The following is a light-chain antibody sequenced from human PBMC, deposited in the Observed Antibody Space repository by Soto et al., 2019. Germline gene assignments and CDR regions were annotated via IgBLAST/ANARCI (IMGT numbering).Light chain of an antibody. CDR3: CSYAGSSTPWV. CDR1: SSDVGSYKL. Sequence: QSARTQPASVSGSPGQSITISCNGTSSDVGSYKLVSWYQQHPGKAPKLMIYEGSKRPSGVSNRFSGSKSGNTASLTISGLQAEDEADYYCCSYAGSSTPWVFGGGTQLTVL. V-gene: IGLV2-23*01. J-gene: IGLJ3*02. CDR2: EGS.